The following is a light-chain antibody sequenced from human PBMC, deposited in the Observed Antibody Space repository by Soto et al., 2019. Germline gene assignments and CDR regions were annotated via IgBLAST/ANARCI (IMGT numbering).Light chain of an antibody. Sequence: EIVMTQSPATLAVSPGERATLSCRASQSISNHLTWYQQKPGQPPRLLIYGASTRATGIPARFSGSGSGTEFTLTISDLHSEDFEVYYCQQYSGWPYTFGQGTKLEIK. J-gene: IGKJ2*01. V-gene: IGKV3-15*01. CDR3: QQYSGWPYT. CDR1: QSISNH. CDR2: GAS.